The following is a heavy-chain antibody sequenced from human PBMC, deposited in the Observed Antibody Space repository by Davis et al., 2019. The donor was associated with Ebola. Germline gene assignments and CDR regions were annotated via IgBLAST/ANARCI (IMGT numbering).Heavy chain of an antibody. J-gene: IGHJ6*02. CDR1: GVTLSSCA. CDR2: IGSDTAT. CDR3: VKDLFWWSAADV. D-gene: IGHD2-8*02. V-gene: IGHV3-23*01. Sequence: GESLKISCAASGVTLSSCAMSWVRQSPGEGLEWVSGIGSDTATHYADSVRGRFTISRDDSKNTLFLQMDSLRAEDTAVYYCVKDLFWWSAADVRGQGTTVTVSS.